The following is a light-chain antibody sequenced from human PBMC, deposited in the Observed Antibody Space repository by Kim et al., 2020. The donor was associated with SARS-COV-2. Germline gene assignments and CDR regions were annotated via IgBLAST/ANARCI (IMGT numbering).Light chain of an antibody. CDR3: QQYGTSSPT. CDR2: GAS. V-gene: IGKV3-20*01. CDR1: QSVSSSN. J-gene: IGKJ1*01. Sequence: EIVLTQSPGTLSLSPGERATLSCRASQSVSSSNLAWYQQKPGQAPRLLIYGASSMATGIPDRFSGSGSETDFTLTISRLEPEDFAVYYCQQYGTSSPTFGQGTKVDIK.